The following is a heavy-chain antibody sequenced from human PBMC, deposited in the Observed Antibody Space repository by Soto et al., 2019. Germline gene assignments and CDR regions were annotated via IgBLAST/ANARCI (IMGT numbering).Heavy chain of an antibody. J-gene: IGHJ4*02. CDR3: ARVGLHPYYFDY. CDR1: GFTIGDYW. Sequence: EVQLVESGGGLVQPGGSLRLSCAASGFTIGDYWMSWVRQAPGKGLEWVANIKPDGSEKYYVDSVRGRFTISRDNAKNSLYLQMNSQRAEDTAVYYCARVGLHPYYFDYWGQGTLVTVSS. V-gene: IGHV3-7*01. CDR2: IKPDGSEK. D-gene: IGHD4-4*01.